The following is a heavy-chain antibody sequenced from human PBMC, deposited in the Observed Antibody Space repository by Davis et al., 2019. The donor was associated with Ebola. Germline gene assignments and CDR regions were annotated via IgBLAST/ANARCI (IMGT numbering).Heavy chain of an antibody. D-gene: IGHD3-22*01. CDR1: GGSISSSSFY. CDR3: ARPNPTFTSGYYGVFDY. V-gene: IGHV4-39*01. Sequence: GSLRLSCTVSGGSISSSSFYWGWIRKPPGKGLEWIGSIYNTGSTYYNPSLKSRVAISVDTSKNQFYLRLSSVTAADTAVYYCARPNPTFTSGYYGVFDYWGQGTLVTVSS. J-gene: IGHJ4*02. CDR2: IYNTGST.